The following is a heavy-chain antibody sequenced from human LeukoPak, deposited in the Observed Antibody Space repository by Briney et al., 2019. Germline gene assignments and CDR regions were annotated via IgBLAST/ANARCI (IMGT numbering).Heavy chain of an antibody. V-gene: IGHV4-61*02. CDR1: GVSISSGSYY. Sequence: SETLSLTCTVSGVSISSGSYYWRWIRQPAGKGLEWIGRIYTSGSTNYNPSLKSRVTISEDTSKNQFSLKLSSVTAADTAVYYCARDPELEYCTNGVCSGWFDPWGQGTLVTVSS. D-gene: IGHD2-8*01. J-gene: IGHJ5*02. CDR3: ARDPELEYCTNGVCSGWFDP. CDR2: IYTSGST.